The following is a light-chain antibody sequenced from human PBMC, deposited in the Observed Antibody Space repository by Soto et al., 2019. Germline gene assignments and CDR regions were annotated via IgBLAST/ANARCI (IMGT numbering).Light chain of an antibody. CDR2: EVN. CDR3: SSSARTNSFVL. Sequence: QSALTQPPSASGSPGQSVTISCTGTSSDIGGYNSVSWYQQHLGKAPKLMIYEVNKRPLGVPERFSGSKSGNTASLTVSGLQADDEADYYCSSSARTNSFVLFGGGTKLTVL. J-gene: IGLJ3*02. V-gene: IGLV2-8*01. CDR1: SSDIGGYNS.